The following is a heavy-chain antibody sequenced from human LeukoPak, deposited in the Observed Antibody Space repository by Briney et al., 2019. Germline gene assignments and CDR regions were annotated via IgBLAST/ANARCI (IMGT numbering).Heavy chain of an antibody. CDR1: GFTFSSYA. D-gene: IGHD6-13*01. J-gene: IGHJ5*02. CDR2: ISYDGSNK. V-gene: IGHV3-30-3*01. CDR3: AKGIEIAAAGGNWFDP. Sequence: GGSLRLSCAASGFTFSSYAMHWVRQAPGKGLEWVAVISYDGSNKYYADSVKGRFTISRDNSKNTLYLQMNSLRAEDTAVYYCAKGIEIAAAGGNWFDPWGQGTLVTVSS.